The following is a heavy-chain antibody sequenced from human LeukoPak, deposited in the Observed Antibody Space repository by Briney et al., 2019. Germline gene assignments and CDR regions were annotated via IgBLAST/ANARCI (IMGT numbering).Heavy chain of an antibody. CDR2: INHSGST. J-gene: IGHJ5*02. D-gene: IGHD1-26*01. CDR1: GGSFSGYY. CDR3: ARDFGGSYSNWFDP. V-gene: IGHV4-34*01. Sequence: PSETLSLTCAVYGGSFSGYYWSWIRQPPGKGLEWIGEINHSGSTNYNPSLKSRVTISVDTSKNQFSLKLSSVTAADTAVYYCARDFGGSYSNWFDPWGQGTLVTVSS.